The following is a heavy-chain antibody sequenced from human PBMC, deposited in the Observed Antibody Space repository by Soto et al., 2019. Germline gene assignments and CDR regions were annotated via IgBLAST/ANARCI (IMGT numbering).Heavy chain of an antibody. V-gene: IGHV4-34*01. CDR3: ATAFVLTAPGIRVHSYPLDF. CDR1: GGSFSGYY. CDR2: INHSGVS. D-gene: IGHD3-3*01. J-gene: IGHJ4*02. Sequence: SETLSLTCAVYGGSFSGYYWTWIRQPPGKGLEWIGEINHSGVSNYNPSLKSRVTFSVDTSKNHFSLMLRSVTAADTGVYYCATAFVLTAPGIRVHSYPLDFWGQGTLVTVSS.